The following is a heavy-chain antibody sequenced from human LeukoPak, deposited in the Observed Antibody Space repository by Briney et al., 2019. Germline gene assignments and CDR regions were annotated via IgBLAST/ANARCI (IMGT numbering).Heavy chain of an antibody. D-gene: IGHD3-3*01. CDR1: GFTFSSYS. CDR2: ISSSSSYI. V-gene: IGHV3-21*01. Sequence: GGSLRLSCAASGFTFSSYSMNWVRQAPGKGLEWVSSISSSSSYIYYADSVKGRFTISRDNAKNSLYLQMNSLRAEDTAVYYCAKGFRTVTIFGVVKANDAFDIWGQGTMVTVSS. CDR3: AKGFRTVTIFGVVKANDAFDI. J-gene: IGHJ3*02.